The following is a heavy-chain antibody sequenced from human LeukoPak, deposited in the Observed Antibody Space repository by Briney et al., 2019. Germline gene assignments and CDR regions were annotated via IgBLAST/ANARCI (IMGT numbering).Heavy chain of an antibody. J-gene: IGHJ6*02. CDR2: IYYSGST. V-gene: IGHV4-59*01. CDR1: GGSISSYY. CDR3: AREYCSGGSCTDYYYYGMDV. D-gene: IGHD2-15*01. Sequence: SETLSLTCTVSGGSISSYYWSWIRQPPGKGLEWIGYIYYSGSTNYNPSLKSRVTISVDTPKNQFSLKLSSVTAADTAVYYCAREYCSGGSCTDYYYYGMDVWGQGTTVTVSS.